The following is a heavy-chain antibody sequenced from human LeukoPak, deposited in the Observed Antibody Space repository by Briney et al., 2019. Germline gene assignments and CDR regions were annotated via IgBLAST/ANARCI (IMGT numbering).Heavy chain of an antibody. J-gene: IGHJ6*02. CDR3: ARPNRRDGYNHHRAYYYYGMDV. Sequence: SVKVSCKASGGTFSSYAISWVRQAPGQGLEWMGRIIPILGIANYAQKFQGRVTITADKSTSTAYMELSSLRSEDTAVYYYARPNRRDGYNHHRAYYYYGMDVWGQGTTVTVSS. D-gene: IGHD5-12*01. CDR1: GGTFSSYA. CDR2: IIPILGIA. V-gene: IGHV1-69*04.